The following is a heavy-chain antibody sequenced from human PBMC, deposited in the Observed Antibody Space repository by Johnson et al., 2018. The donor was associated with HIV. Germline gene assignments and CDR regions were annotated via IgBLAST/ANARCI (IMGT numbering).Heavy chain of an antibody. CDR3: ATDIVVVLAVTGTGAAFDI. CDR2: ISTSGSTI. V-gene: IGHV3-11*04. J-gene: IGHJ3*02. D-gene: IGHD2-15*01. Sequence: QVQLVESGGGLVKPGGPLRLSCAASGFTFRDHYMSWIRQAPGKGLEWVADISTSGSTIYYADSVKGRFTISRDNAKNSLYLQMNSLRAEDTAVYYCATDIVVVLAVTGTGAAFDIWGQGTMVTVSS. CDR1: GFTFRDHY.